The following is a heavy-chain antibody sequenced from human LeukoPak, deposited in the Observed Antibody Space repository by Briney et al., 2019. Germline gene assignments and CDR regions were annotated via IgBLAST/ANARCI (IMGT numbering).Heavy chain of an antibody. J-gene: IGHJ6*03. D-gene: IGHD1-26*01. CDR1: GYTFTSYA. CDR2: ISAYNGNT. CDR3: ARRSGGSYLNYYMDV. V-gene: IGHV1-18*01. Sequence: ASVKVSCKASGYTFTSYAFSWVRQAPGQGLEWMGWISAYNGNTNYAQKLQGRVTMTTDTSTSTAYMELRSLRSDDTAVYYCARRSGGSYLNYYMDVWGKGTTVTVSS.